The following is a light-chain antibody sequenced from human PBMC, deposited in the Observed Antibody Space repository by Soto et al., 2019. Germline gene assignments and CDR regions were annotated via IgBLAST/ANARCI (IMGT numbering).Light chain of an antibody. CDR2: AAS. Sequence: IQLTQSPSSLSVSVGDRGTITCRASQGISSYLACYQQKPGKAPKLLIYAASTLQSGVPSRFSGSGSGTDFTLTISSLQPEDFAAYYCQQLNSYPLTFGGGTKVEIK. V-gene: IGKV1-9*01. J-gene: IGKJ4*01. CDR1: QGISSY. CDR3: QQLNSYPLT.